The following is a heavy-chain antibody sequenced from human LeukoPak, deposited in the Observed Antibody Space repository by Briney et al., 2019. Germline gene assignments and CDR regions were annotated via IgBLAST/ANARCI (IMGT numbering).Heavy chain of an antibody. D-gene: IGHD1-26*01. CDR1: GYTFTGYY. Sequence: ASVKVSCKASGYTFTGYYMHWVRQAPGQGLEWMGWINSNSGGTNYAQKFQGRVTMTRDTSISTAYMELSRLRSDDTAIYYCARVGGSYHNAFDIWGQGTMVTVSS. CDR2: INSNSGGT. V-gene: IGHV1-2*02. CDR3: ARVGGSYHNAFDI. J-gene: IGHJ3*02.